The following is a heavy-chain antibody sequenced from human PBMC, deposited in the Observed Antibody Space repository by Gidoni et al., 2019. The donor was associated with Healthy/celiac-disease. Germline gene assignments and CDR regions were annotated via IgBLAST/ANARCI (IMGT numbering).Heavy chain of an antibody. CDR1: GCTFSSYA. CDR2: ISYDGSNK. J-gene: IGHJ4*02. D-gene: IGHD2-8*01. Sequence: QVQLVESGGGVVQPGRSLRLSCAASGCTFSSYAMHWVRQAPGKGLEWVAVISYDGSNKYYADSVKGRFTISRDNSKNTLYLQMNSLRAEDTAVYYCAREGVFTRDFDYWGQGTLVTVSS. CDR3: AREGVFTRDFDY. V-gene: IGHV3-30*01.